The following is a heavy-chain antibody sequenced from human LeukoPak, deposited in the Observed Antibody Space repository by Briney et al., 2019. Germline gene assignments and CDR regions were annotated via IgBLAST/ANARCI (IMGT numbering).Heavy chain of an antibody. CDR1: NYSISSGYY. CDR3: ARHPHPRKTRYYYGSGSYYNGAFDY. Sequence: SETLSLTCTVSNYSISSGYYWAWIRQPPGKGLEWIGYIYYSGSTNYNPSLKSRVTISVDTSKNQFSLKLSSVTAADTAVYYCARHPHPRKTRYYYGSGSYYNGAFDYWGQGTLVTVSS. J-gene: IGHJ4*02. V-gene: IGHV4-61*01. D-gene: IGHD3-10*01. CDR2: IYYSGST.